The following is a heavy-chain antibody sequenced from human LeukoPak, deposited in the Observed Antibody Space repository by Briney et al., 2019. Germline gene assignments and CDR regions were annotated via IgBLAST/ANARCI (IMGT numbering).Heavy chain of an antibody. CDR3: AKDIAQGYTLGSIEQDY. CDR1: GVTFSDYA. Sequence: GGSLRLSCAASGVTFSDYAMSWVRQAPGKGLEWVSAISESGDGTYYADSVKGRYTISRDNAKNTLYLQINSLRAEDTAIYYCAKDIAQGYTLGSIEQDYWGQGTLVTVSS. CDR2: ISESGDGT. V-gene: IGHV3-23*01. J-gene: IGHJ4*02. D-gene: IGHD5-18*01.